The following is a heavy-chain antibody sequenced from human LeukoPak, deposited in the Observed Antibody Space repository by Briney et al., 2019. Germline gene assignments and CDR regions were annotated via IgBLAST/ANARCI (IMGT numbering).Heavy chain of an antibody. CDR1: GGSVSSGSYY. D-gene: IGHD3-3*01. CDR2: IYYSGST. CDR3: ARALEWFDTYYFDY. V-gene: IGHV4-61*01. Sequence: SETLSLTCTVSGGSVSSGSYYWSWIRQPPGKGLEWIGYIYYSGSTNYNPSLKSRVTISVDTSKNQFSLKLSSVTAADTAVYYCARALEWFDTYYFDYWGQGTLVTVSS. J-gene: IGHJ4*02.